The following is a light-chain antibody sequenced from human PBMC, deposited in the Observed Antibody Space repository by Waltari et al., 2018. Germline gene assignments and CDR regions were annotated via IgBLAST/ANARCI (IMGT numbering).Light chain of an antibody. CDR2: AAS. J-gene: IGKJ2*01. Sequence: EIVLTQSPGTLSLSPGERATLSCRASQSVSSSYLAWYQQKPDQAPRLLIYAASSRATGSPDRFSGSGSGTVFTLTISRLEPEDFAVYYCQQYGSSSFTFGQGTKLEIK. V-gene: IGKV3-20*01. CDR3: QQYGSSSFT. CDR1: QSVSSSY.